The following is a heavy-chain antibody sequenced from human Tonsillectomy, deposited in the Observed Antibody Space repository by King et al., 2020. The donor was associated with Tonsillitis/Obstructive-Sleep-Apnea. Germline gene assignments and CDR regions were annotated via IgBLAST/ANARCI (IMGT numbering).Heavy chain of an antibody. CDR3: ARAGIEAAGGYCSSTSCSYDAFDI. Sequence: QLQESGPGLVKPSETLSLTCTVSGGSISSYYWSWIRQPPGKGLEWIGYIYYSGGTNYNPSLKSRVTISVDTSKNQFSLKLSSVTAADTAVYYCARAGIEAAGGYCSSTSCSYDAFDIWGQGTMVTVSS. J-gene: IGHJ3*02. CDR2: IYYSGGT. D-gene: IGHD2-2*01. V-gene: IGHV4-59*01. CDR1: GGSISSYY.